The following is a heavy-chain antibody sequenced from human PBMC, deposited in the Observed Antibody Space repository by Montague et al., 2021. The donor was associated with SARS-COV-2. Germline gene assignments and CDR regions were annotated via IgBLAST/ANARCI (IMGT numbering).Heavy chain of an antibody. CDR2: ISYSGRT. D-gene: IGHD3-10*01. J-gene: IGHJ6*03. Sequence: SETLSLTCTVSGGSVSSSPYYWGRIRQPPGRGLEWVGSISYSGRTXFSPSLKSRLTISVDSSENQFSLRLSSVTAADTAVYYCASSYYYGSGTYVYNYYMDVWGKGTTVTVSS. CDR1: GGSVSSSPYY. CDR3: ASSYYYGSGTYVYNYYMDV. V-gene: IGHV4-39*01.